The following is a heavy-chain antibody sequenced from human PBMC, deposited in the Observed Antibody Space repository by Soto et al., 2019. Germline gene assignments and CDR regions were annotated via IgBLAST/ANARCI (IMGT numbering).Heavy chain of an antibody. CDR2: IKEDGSEI. Sequence: PGGSLRLACAASGFAFSNSWMSWVPQVLGKGLEWVAKIKEDGSEIHYVDSVKGRFTISRDNAKNSLYLQMNSLRADDTAVYYCARDAPSNYFDYWGQGTLVTVSS. CDR1: GFAFSNSW. J-gene: IGHJ4*02. V-gene: IGHV3-7*04. CDR3: ARDAPSNYFDY.